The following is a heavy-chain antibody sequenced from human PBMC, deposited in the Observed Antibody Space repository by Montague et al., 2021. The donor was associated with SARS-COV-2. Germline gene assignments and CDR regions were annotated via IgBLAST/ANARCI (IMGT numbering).Heavy chain of an antibody. CDR2: IYSNGVT. CDR3: ARGVMTSVAGFDS. Sequence: TLSLTCQVSGVGITSGEYFWTWIRQPPGKGPEWIGNIYSNGVTDHNPSLNSRPTMSTDTSTNQLSLTLTSVTAADTAVYYCARGVMTSVAGFDSWGQGTLVAVSS. CDR1: GVGITSGEYF. D-gene: IGHD4-23*01. V-gene: IGHV4-30-4*01. J-gene: IGHJ4*02.